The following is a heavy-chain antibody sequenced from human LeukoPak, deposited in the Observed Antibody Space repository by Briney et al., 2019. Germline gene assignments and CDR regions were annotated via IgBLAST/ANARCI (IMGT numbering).Heavy chain of an antibody. V-gene: IGHV4-34*01. CDR1: GGSFSGYY. CDR2: INHSGST. Sequence: PSETLSLTCAVYGGSFSGYYWSWIRQPPGKGLEWIGEINHSGSTNYNPSLKSRVTISVDTSKNQFSLKLSSVTAADTAVYYCARNFGTDGSGSYYNGPFDYWGQGTLVTVPS. D-gene: IGHD3-10*01. CDR3: ARNFGTDGSGSYYNGPFDY. J-gene: IGHJ4*02.